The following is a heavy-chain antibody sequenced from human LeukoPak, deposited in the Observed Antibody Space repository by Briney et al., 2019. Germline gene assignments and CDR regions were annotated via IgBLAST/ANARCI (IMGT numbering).Heavy chain of an antibody. CDR2: IYYSGST. V-gene: IGHV4-31*03. D-gene: IGHD3-22*01. Sequence: SQTLSLTCTVSGGSISSGGYYWSWIRQHPGKGLEWIGYIYYSGSTYYNPSLKSRVTISVDTSKNQFSLKLSSVTAADTAVYYCARRASEGSGYYAYWGQGTLVTVSS. CDR1: GGSISSGGYY. CDR3: ARRASEGSGYYAY. J-gene: IGHJ4*02.